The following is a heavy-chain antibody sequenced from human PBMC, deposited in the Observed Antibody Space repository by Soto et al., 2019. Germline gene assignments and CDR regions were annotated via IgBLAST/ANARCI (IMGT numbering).Heavy chain of an antibody. J-gene: IGHJ4*02. CDR1: GFDLSDYS. D-gene: IGHD2-21*01. V-gene: IGHV3-48*01. Sequence: GGSLRLSCVASGFDLSDYSMNWVRQAPGKGLEWVSYISRTTDFIYYADSVKGRFTISRDNAKNSLSLQMNTLKTDDTAVYFCTTGSCGVNTCDDNTHDHWGQGTLVTVSS. CDR3: TTGSCGVNTCDDNTHDH. CDR2: ISRTTDFI.